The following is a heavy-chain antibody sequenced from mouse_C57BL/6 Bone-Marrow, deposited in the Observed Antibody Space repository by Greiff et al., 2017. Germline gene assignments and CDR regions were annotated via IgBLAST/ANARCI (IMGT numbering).Heavy chain of an antibody. CDR2: IYPRSGNT. D-gene: IGHD1-1*01. V-gene: IGHV1-81*01. CDR3: AIVTTVVATGAMDY. J-gene: IGHJ4*01. CDR1: GYTFTSYG. Sequence: QVQLQQSGAELARPGASVKLSCKASGYTFTSYGISWVKQRTGQGLEWIGEIYPRSGNTYYNEKFKGKATLTADKSPSTAYMELRSLTSEDSAVYFCAIVTTVVATGAMDYWGQGTSVTVSS.